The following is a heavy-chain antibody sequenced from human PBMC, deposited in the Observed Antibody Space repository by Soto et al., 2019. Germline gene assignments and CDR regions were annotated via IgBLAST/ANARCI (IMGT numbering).Heavy chain of an antibody. D-gene: IGHD2-2*01. CDR1: GYTFTSYG. J-gene: IGHJ3*02. Sequence: ASVKVSCKASGYTFTSYGISWVRQAPGQGLEWMGWISAYNGNTNYAQKLQGRVTMTTDTSTSTACMELRSLRSGDTAVYYCARSDIVVVPAADFDIWGQGTMVT. CDR2: ISAYNGNT. V-gene: IGHV1-18*01. CDR3: ARSDIVVVPAADFDI.